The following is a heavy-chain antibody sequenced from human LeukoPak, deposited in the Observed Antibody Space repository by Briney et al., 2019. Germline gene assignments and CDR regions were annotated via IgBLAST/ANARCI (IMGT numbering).Heavy chain of an antibody. CDR1: GFTFSNAW. Sequence: GGSLRLSCAASGFTFSNAWMSWVRQAPGKGLEWVGRIKSKTDGGTTDYAAPVKGRFTISRDNSKNTLYLQMNSLKTEDTAVYYCTTLPYSSSLLWYFDYWGQGTLVTVSS. V-gene: IGHV3-15*01. CDR2: IKSKTDGGTT. CDR3: TTLPYSSSLLWYFDY. J-gene: IGHJ4*02. D-gene: IGHD6-6*01.